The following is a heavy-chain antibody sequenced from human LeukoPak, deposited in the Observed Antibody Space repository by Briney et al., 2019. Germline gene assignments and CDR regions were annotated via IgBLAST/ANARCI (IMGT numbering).Heavy chain of an antibody. CDR1: GFTFSSYW. CDR2: INSDGSST. CDR3: ARVVIREMEPPSGFDY. J-gene: IGHJ4*02. Sequence: GGSLRLSCAASGFTFSSYWMHWVRQAPGKGLVWVSRINSDGSSTSYADSVKGRFTISRDNAKNTLYLQMNSLRAEDTAVYYCARVVIREMEPPSGFDYWGQGTLVTVSS. D-gene: IGHD5-24*01. V-gene: IGHV3-74*01.